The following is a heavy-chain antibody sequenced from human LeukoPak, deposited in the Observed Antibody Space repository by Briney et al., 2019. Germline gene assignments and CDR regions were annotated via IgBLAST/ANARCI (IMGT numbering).Heavy chain of an antibody. D-gene: IGHD4-17*01. CDR3: ARYDYGEFYYYYGMDV. CDR1: GYTFTSYD. V-gene: IGHV1-8*01. CDR2: MNPNSGNT. J-gene: IGHJ6*02. Sequence: ATVKVSCKASGYTFTSYDINWVRQATGQGLEWMGWMNPNSGNTGYAQKFQGRVTMTRNTSIGTAYMELSSLRSEDTAVYYCARYDYGEFYYYYGMDVWGQGTTVTVSS.